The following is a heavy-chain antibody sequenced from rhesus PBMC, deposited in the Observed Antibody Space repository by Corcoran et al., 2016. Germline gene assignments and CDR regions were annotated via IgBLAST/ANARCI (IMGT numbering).Heavy chain of an antibody. J-gene: IGHJ4*01. CDR2: IYGSSTRT. CDR1: GGSISDSYR. V-gene: IGHV4S10*01. Sequence: QVQLQESGPGVVKPVETLSLTCAVSGGSISDSYRWSWISQPPGKGLKWIGYIYGSSTRTNYHPSLKSRVTIAKDPSKNQFSLELSSVTAADTAVYYCARWLSNWGQGVLVTVSS. D-gene: IGHD2-33*01. CDR3: ARWLSN.